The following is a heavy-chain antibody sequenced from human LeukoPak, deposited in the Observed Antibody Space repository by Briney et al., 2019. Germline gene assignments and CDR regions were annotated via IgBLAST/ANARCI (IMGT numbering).Heavy chain of an antibody. Sequence: SETLSLTCAVSGYSISSGYYWGWIRQPPGKGLEWIGSIYHSGSTYYNPSLKSRVTISVDTSKNQFSLKLSSVTAADTAVYYCARQRAIYYYYYMDVWGKGTTVTLSS. J-gene: IGHJ6*03. V-gene: IGHV4-38-2*01. D-gene: IGHD2-2*02. CDR2: IYHSGST. CDR1: GYSISSGYY. CDR3: ARQRAIYYYYYMDV.